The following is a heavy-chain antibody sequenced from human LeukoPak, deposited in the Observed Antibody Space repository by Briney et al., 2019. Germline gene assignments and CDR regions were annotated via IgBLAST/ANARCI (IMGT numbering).Heavy chain of an antibody. V-gene: IGHV3-11*01. CDR3: ARGSSGWPFDI. J-gene: IGHJ3*02. Sequence: PGGSLRLSCAASGFTFSDYNMRWIRQAPGKGLEWVSSISRSGSTKYYADPVKGRFTISRDNAKNSLFLQMNSLRAEDTAVYYCARGSSGWPFDIWGQGTMVTVSS. CDR2: ISRSGSTK. CDR1: GFTFSDYN. D-gene: IGHD6-19*01.